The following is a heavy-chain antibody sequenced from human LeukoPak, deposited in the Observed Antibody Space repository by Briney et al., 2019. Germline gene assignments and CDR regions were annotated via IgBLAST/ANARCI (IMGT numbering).Heavy chain of an antibody. Sequence: SETLSLTCAVYGGSFSGYYWSWIRQPPGKGLEWIGEINHSGSTNYNPSLKSRVTISVDTSKNQFSLKLSSVTAADTAVYYCAGYCSGGSCYFRHWGRGTLVTVSS. CDR1: GGSFSGYY. D-gene: IGHD2-15*01. CDR2: INHSGST. V-gene: IGHV4-34*01. CDR3: AGYCSGGSCYFRH. J-gene: IGHJ1*01.